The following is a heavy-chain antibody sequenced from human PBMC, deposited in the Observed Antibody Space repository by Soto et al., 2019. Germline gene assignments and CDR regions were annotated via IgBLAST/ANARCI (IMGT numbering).Heavy chain of an antibody. CDR1: GFTFSSYA. V-gene: IGHV3-30-3*01. D-gene: IGHD3-22*01. Sequence: GGSLRLSCAASGFTFSSYAMHWVRQAPGKGLEWVAVISHDGSNKYYADSVKGRFTISRDNSKNTLYLQMNSLRAEDTAVYYCARGFDSSGYYQSLDYWGQGTLVTVSS. CDR2: ISHDGSNK. CDR3: ARGFDSSGYYQSLDY. J-gene: IGHJ4*02.